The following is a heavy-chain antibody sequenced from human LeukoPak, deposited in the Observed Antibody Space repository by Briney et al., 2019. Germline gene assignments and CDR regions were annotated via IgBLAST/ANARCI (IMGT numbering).Heavy chain of an antibody. CDR1: GYTFTGYY. Sequence: ASVKVSCKASGYTFTGYYMHWVRQAPGQGLEWMGWSNPNSGGTNNAQKLQGRGTMTRDTCISTAYMELSRLTSDDTAVYSCGTGSRGADYWGQGTLVTVS. D-gene: IGHD6-25*01. J-gene: IGHJ4*02. CDR3: GTGSRGADY. CDR2: SNPNSGGT. V-gene: IGHV1-2*02.